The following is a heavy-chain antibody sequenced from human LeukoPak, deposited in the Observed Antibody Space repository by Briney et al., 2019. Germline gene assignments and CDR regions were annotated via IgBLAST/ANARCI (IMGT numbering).Heavy chain of an antibody. CDR3: ARGTYYYYYYMDV. Sequence: SETLSLTCAVSGYSISSGYYWGWIRQPPGKGLEWLGSISHGGSTYHNPSLKSRVTISVDTSKNQFSLKLSSVTAADTAVYYCARGTYYYYYYMDVWGKGTTVTVSS. V-gene: IGHV4-38-2*01. J-gene: IGHJ6*03. CDR2: ISHGGST. CDR1: GYSISSGYY.